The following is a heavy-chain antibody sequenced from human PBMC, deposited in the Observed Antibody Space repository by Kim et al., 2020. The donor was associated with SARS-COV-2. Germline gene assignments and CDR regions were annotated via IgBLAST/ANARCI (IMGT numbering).Heavy chain of an antibody. CDR1: GYTFTSYA. Sequence: ASVKVSCKASGYTFTSYAMNWVRQAPGQGLEWMGWINTNTGNPTYAQGFTGRFVFSLDTSVSTAYLQLSSLKAEDTAVYYCARERNFALLMVPGVMWGRQYYYYGMDVWGQGTTVTVSS. V-gene: IGHV7-4-1*02. CDR2: INTNTGNP. D-gene: IGHD3-10*01. J-gene: IGHJ6*02. CDR3: ARERNFALLMVPGVMWGRQYYYYGMDV.